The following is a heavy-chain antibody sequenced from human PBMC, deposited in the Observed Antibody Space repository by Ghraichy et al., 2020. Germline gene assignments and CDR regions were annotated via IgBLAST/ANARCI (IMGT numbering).Heavy chain of an antibody. CDR3: ARFNAYGSGSHSNYYYFYGMDV. D-gene: IGHD3-10*01. J-gene: IGHJ6*02. CDR2: IYHNGDT. Sequence: SETLSLTCTVSGGSINSGGYYWNWIRQHPGTGLEWIGYIYHNGDTYYNPSLKSRITMSVDTSKNQFSLKLTSVTAADTAVYYCARFNAYGSGSHSNYYYFYGMDVWGQGTTVTVSS. V-gene: IGHV4-31*03. CDR1: GGSINSGGYY.